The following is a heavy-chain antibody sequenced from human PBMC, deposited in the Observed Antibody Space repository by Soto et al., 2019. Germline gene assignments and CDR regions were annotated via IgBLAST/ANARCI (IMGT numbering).Heavy chain of an antibody. V-gene: IGHV4-39*01. J-gene: IGHJ5*02. CDR1: GGAISSSSYF. D-gene: IGHD2-21*02. CDR3: ARHPSDFWFDP. Sequence: SETLSLTGTVSGGAISSSSYFWGWIRQPPGKGLEWIGSIYYSGSTYYNPSLKSRVTVSVDTSKNQFSLKLSSVTAADTAVYYCARHPSDFWFDPWGQGTLVTVSS. CDR2: IYYSGST.